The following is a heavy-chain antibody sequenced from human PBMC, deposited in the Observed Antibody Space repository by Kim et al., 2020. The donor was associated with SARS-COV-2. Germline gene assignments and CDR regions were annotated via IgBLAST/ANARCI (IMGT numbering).Heavy chain of an antibody. Sequence: GGSLRLSCAASGFTFSSYWMSWVRQAPGKGLEWVANIKQDGSEKYYVDSVKGRFTISRDNAKNSLYLQMNSLRAEDTAVYYCARDAGLRFLEWLLVLDYWGQGTLVTVSS. CDR2: IKQDGSEK. J-gene: IGHJ4*02. CDR1: GFTFSSYW. V-gene: IGHV3-7*01. CDR3: ARDAGLRFLEWLLVLDY. D-gene: IGHD3-3*01.